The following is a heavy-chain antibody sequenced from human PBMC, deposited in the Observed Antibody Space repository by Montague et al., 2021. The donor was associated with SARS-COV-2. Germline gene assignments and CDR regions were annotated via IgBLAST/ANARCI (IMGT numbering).Heavy chain of an antibody. J-gene: IGHJ6*02. CDR1: GFTFRNHW. V-gene: IGHV3-7*01. Sequence: SRSLSWAASGFTFRNHWMSWVRQAPGKGLEWVANINQDTNGKNYVDSVKGRFTISRDNAENSLYLQMNSLRAEDTAIYYCARTGYGYHGMDVWGQGTTVTVSS. D-gene: IGHD5-18*01. CDR3: ARTGYGYHGMDV. CDR2: INQDTNGK.